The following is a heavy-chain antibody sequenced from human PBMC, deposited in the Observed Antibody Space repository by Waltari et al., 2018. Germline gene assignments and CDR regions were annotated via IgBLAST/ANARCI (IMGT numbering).Heavy chain of an antibody. V-gene: IGHV3-30*18. CDR3: AKGGLVFDY. D-gene: IGHD3-9*01. Sequence: QVQLVESGGGVVQPGRSLRLSCAGSGFTFSTYALHWVRQAPGKGLEWVAVISYDGSNKYYADSVKGRFTISRDNSKNTLYLQMNSLRAEDTAVYYCAKGGLVFDYWGQGTLVTVSS. J-gene: IGHJ4*02. CDR2: ISYDGSNK. CDR1: GFTFSTYA.